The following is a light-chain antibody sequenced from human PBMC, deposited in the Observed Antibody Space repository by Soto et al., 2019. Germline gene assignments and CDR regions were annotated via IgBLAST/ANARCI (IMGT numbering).Light chain of an antibody. J-gene: IGLJ2*01. CDR3: SSYLVTSAQVI. Sequence: QSVLTQPASVSGSPGQSISISCTGTNSDIGGYDYVSWYQQHPGKAPKLMISGVSNRPSGVSSRFSGSKSGNTASLTISGLQPEDEAYYYCSSYLVTSAQVIFGGGTKVTVL. CDR1: NSDIGGYDY. CDR2: GVS. V-gene: IGLV2-14*03.